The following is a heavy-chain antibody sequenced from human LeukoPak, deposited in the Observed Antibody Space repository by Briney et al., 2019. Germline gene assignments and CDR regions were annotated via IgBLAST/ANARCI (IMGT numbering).Heavy chain of an antibody. D-gene: IGHD3-10*01. V-gene: IGHV3-30*18. CDR2: ISYDGSNK. CDR3: ANAPYGSGRLPHIW. J-gene: IGHJ4*02. Sequence: QTGGSLRLSCAASGFTFSSYGMHWVRQAPGKGLEWVAVISYDGSNKYYADSVKGRFTISRDNSKNTLYLQMNSLRAEDTAVYYCANAPYGSGRLPHIWWGQGTLVTVSS. CDR1: GFTFSSYG.